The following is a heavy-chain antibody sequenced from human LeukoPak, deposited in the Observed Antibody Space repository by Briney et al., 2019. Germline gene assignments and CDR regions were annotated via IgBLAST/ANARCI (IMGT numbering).Heavy chain of an antibody. J-gene: IGHJ4*02. CDR1: GFTFSTYA. CDR2: ISSNGGST. D-gene: IGHD6-13*01. V-gene: IGHV3-64D*09. Sequence: GGSLRLSCSPSGFTFSTYATHWVRQAPGKGLEYVSAISSNGGSTYYADSVRGRFTISRDNSKNTLYLQMSSLRAEDTAVYYCVKYSSRGGDYWGQGTLVTVSS. CDR3: VKYSSRGGDY.